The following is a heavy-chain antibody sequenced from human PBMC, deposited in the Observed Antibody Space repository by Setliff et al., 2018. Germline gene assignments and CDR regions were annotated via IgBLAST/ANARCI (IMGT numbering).Heavy chain of an antibody. D-gene: IGHD3-9*01. CDR2: ISGSGGST. CDR3: ARANTTGYYYFDY. Sequence: GGSLRLSCVASGLSFSSYAINWVRQAPGKGREWVSGISGSGGSTYYADSVKGRFTISRDNSKNMLSLQMNSLRADDTAVYYCARANTTGYYYFDYWGQGTLVTVSS. CDR1: GLSFSSYA. V-gene: IGHV3-23*01. J-gene: IGHJ4*02.